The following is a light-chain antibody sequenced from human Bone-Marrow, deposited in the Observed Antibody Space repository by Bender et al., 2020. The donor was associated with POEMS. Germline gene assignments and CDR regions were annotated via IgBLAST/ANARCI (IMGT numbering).Light chain of an antibody. CDR2: EVN. CDR3: SSYVGSNNYV. V-gene: IGLV2-8*01. Sequence: QSALTQPPSASGSPGQSVTISCSGTSSDVGGNNHVSWYQQHPGKAPKLMISEVNKRPSGVPDRFSGSKSGNTASLTVSGLQADDEADYYCSSYVGSNNYVFGTGTKVSVL. J-gene: IGLJ1*01. CDR1: SSDVGGNNH.